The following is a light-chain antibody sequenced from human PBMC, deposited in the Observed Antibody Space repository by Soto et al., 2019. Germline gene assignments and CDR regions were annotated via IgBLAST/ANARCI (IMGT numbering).Light chain of an antibody. V-gene: IGKV1-39*01. Sequence: DIQMTQSPSSLSASVGDTVTITCRASQRISTYLNWYQQKPGRAPKLVISAASSLQSGVPTRFSGDGSGTDFTLTISSLQPEDVATYFCQQSSSTLGTFGQGTRA. CDR1: QRISTY. CDR2: AAS. CDR3: QQSSSTLGT. J-gene: IGKJ1*01.